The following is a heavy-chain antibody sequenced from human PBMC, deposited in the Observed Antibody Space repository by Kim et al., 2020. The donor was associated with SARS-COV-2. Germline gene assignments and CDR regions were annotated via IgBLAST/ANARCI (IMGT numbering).Heavy chain of an antibody. D-gene: IGHD5-18*01. V-gene: IGHV5-51*01. CDR1: GYSFTSYW. CDR3: ARAGGYSYGLRGGRWDYFDY. Sequence: GESLKISCKGSGYSFTSYWIGWVRQMPGKGLEWMGIIYPGDSDTRYSPSFQGQVNISADKSISTAYLQWSSLKASDTAMYYCARAGGYSYGLRGGRWDYFDYWGQGTLVTVSS. CDR2: IYPGDSDT. J-gene: IGHJ4*02.